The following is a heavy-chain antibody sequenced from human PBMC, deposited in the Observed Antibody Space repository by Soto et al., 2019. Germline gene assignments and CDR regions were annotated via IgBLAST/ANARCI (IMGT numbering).Heavy chain of an antibody. CDR3: VRDDFGLGIEY. V-gene: IGHV3-74*01. CDR2: IDSDGSST. D-gene: IGHD1-26*01. Sequence: PGGSLRLSCAASGFTFSSYWMHWVRQTPEKGLVWVSHIDSDGSSTTYADSVKGRFTISRDNAKNTLYLQMNSLRAEDTAVYYCVRDDFGLGIEYWGLGTLVTV. J-gene: IGHJ4*02. CDR1: GFTFSSYW.